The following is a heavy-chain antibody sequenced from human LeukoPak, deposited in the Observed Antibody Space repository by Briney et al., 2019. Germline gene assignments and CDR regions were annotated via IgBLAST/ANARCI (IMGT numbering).Heavy chain of an antibody. D-gene: IGHD2-21*02. J-gene: IGHJ3*02. CDR3: ARDLQCGGDCHYDAFDI. Sequence: GGSLRLSCAASGSTFSSYSMNWVRQAPGKGLEWVSSISSSSSYIYYADSVKGRFTISRDNAKNSLYLQMNSLRAEDTAVYYCARDLQCGGDCHYDAFDIWGQGTKVTVSS. CDR1: GSTFSSYS. V-gene: IGHV3-21*01. CDR2: ISSSSSYI.